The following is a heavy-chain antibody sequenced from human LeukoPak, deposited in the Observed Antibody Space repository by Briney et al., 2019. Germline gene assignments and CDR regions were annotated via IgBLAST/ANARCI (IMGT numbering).Heavy chain of an antibody. Sequence: PGGSLRLSCTASGFTFSDYYMSWIRQAPGKGLEWVSYISFSGSTIYYADSVKGRFTISRDNAKKSLYLQMNSLRAEDTAVYYCARVVVNYYDSSGYGATDYWGQGTLVTVSS. CDR1: GFTFSDYY. V-gene: IGHV3-11*01. CDR3: ARVVVNYYDSSGYGATDY. J-gene: IGHJ4*02. D-gene: IGHD3-22*01. CDR2: ISFSGSTI.